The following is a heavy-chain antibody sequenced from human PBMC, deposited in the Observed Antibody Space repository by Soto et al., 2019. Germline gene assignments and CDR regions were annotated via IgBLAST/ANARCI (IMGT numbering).Heavy chain of an antibody. D-gene: IGHD5-18*01. CDR2: IIPIFGTA. CDR1: GGTFSSYA. J-gene: IGHJ4*02. V-gene: IGHV1-69*13. Sequence: SVTVSCQASGGTFSSYAISLVRQAPGQGLEWMGGIIPIFGTANYAQKFQGRVTITADESTSSAYMELSSLRSEDTAVYYCARDPLRVGEDGYESYFDYWGQGTLVTVSS. CDR3: ARDPLRVGEDGYESYFDY.